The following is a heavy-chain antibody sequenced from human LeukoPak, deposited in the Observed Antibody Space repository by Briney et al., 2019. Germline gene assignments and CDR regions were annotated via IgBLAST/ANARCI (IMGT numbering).Heavy chain of an antibody. CDR1: GFTFSSYA. CDR2: ISGSGVNT. CDR3: AKDPTSSWPYYFDY. D-gene: IGHD6-13*01. J-gene: IGHJ4*02. V-gene: IGHV3-23*01. Sequence: QSGGSLRLSCAASGFTFSSYAMSWVRQAPGKGLEWVSTISGSGVNTYYPDSVKGRFTISRDNSKNTLYLQMNSLRAEDTAVYYCAKDPTSSWPYYFDYWGQGTLVTVSS.